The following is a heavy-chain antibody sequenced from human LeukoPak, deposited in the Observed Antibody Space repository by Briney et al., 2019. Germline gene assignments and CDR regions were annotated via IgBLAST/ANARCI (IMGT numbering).Heavy chain of an antibody. J-gene: IGHJ5*02. Sequence: GGSLRLSCAASGFTFSSYAMHWVRQAPGKGLEWVAVISYDGSKKYYADSVKGRFTISRDNSKNTLYLQMNSLRAEDTAVYYCAKASPHNYGSGSYYLNPFDPWGQGTLVTVSS. D-gene: IGHD3-10*01. CDR2: ISYDGSKK. CDR3: AKASPHNYGSGSYYLNPFDP. V-gene: IGHV3-30*04. CDR1: GFTFSSYA.